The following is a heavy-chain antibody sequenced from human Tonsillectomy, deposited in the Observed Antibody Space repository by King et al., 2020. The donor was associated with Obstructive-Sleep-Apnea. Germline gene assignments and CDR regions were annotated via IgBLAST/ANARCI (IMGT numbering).Heavy chain of an antibody. CDR2: ISYTGTA. CDR1: GGSISSSNYY. D-gene: IGHD2-21*02. V-gene: IGHV4-39*01. CDR3: ARQTFVVVTTIKSWHFDL. J-gene: IGHJ2*01. Sequence: QLQLQESGPGLVKPSETLSLTCTVSGGSISSSNYYWGGIRQPPGKGLEWIGSISYTGTASYSPSLKSRVTISFDTSKNRFSLRLNSVTAADTAVYYCARQTFVVVTTIKSWHFDLWGRGTLVTVSS.